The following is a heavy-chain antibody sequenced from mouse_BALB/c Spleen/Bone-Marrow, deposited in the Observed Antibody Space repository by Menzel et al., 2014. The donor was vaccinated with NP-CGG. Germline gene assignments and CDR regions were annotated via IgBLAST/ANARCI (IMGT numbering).Heavy chain of an antibody. V-gene: IGHV3-1*02. D-gene: IGHD3-3*01. CDR1: GYSITSGYS. J-gene: IGHJ2*01. CDR2: IHYSGST. Sequence: DVQLQESGPDLVKPSQSLSLTCTVTGYSITSGYSWHWIRQFPGNKLEWMGYIHYSGSTNYNPSLKSRISTTRDTSKNQFFLQLNSVTTEDTATYYCARGGTRETFFDYWGQGTTLTVSS. CDR3: ARGGTRETFFDY.